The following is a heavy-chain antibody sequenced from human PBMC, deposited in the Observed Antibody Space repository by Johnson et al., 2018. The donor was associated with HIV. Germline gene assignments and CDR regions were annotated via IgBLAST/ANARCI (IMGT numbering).Heavy chain of an antibody. CDR1: GFNFSNYG. D-gene: IGHD4-23*01. CDR2: ISYNGSNK. J-gene: IGHJ3*02. Sequence: VQLVESGGGVVQPGGSLRLSCAASGFNFSNYGIHWVRQAPGKGLEWVAVISYNGSNKYYADSVKGRFTISRDNSKNTLYLQMNSLRAEDTAVYYCANLGDYSGMNGFDIWGQGTMVTVSS. CDR3: ANLGDYSGMNGFDI. V-gene: IGHV3-30*19.